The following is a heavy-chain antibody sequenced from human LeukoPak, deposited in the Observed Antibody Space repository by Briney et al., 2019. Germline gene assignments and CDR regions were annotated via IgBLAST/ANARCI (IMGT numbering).Heavy chain of an antibody. J-gene: IGHJ4*02. V-gene: IGHV3-7*03. CDR2: IKQDGSEQ. Sequence: GGSLRLSCAASGFTFSTYWMSWVRQAPGKGLEWVANIKQDGSEQYYVDSVKGRFTISRDNAKNSLYLQMNSLRAEDMALYYCAKDKVAGPEGGVFDYWGQGTLVTVSS. CDR1: GFTFSTYW. CDR3: AKDKVAGPEGGVFDY. D-gene: IGHD6-19*01.